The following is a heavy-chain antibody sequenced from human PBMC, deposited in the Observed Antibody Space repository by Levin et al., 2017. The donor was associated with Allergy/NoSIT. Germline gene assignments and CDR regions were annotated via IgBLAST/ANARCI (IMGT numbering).Heavy chain of an antibody. CDR1: GGTFRDYA. J-gene: IGHJ4*02. Sequence: ASVKVSCKASGGTFRDYAFSWVRQAPGQGLEWLGGIIPFYERTNYAQKFRGRVTISADESTYTAYMELRSLRSEDTAVYYCARDRDTRVTTPGYWGQGTLVTVSS. D-gene: IGHD5-18*01. CDR3: ARDRDTRVTTPGY. CDR2: IIPFYERT. V-gene: IGHV1-69*13.